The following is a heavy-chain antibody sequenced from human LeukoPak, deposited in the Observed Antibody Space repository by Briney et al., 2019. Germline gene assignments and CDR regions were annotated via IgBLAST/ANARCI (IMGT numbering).Heavy chain of an antibody. CDR1: GFTFSSYW. D-gene: IGHD4-17*01. V-gene: IGHV3-7*01. Sequence: GGSLRLSCAASGFTFSSYWMSWVRQAPGKGLEWVASIKQDGSEKYYVDSVKGRFTISRDNAKNSLYLQMNSLRAEDTALYYCARAPGEGWFDPWGQGALVTVSS. CDR2: IKQDGSEK. J-gene: IGHJ5*02. CDR3: ARAPGEGWFDP.